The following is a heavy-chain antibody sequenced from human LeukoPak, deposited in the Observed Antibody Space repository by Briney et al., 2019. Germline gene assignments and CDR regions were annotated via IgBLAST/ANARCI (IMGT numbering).Heavy chain of an antibody. CDR2: IYYTGST. CDR3: ARIKGSPAYYYYGMDV. Sequence: SETLSLTCTVSSGSMSSYYWSWIRQPPGKGLEWIGYIYYTGSTNYNPSLKSRVTISVDTSKNQFSLKLSSVTAADTAVYYCARIKGSPAYYYYGMDVWGQGTTVTVSS. CDR1: SGSMSSYY. J-gene: IGHJ6*02. V-gene: IGHV4-59*12.